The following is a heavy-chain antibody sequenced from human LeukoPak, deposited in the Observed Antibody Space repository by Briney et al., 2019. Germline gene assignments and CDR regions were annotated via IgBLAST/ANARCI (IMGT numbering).Heavy chain of an antibody. CDR2: LNSDGSST. J-gene: IGHJ4*02. CDR3: ARSRYDYIWGIDY. V-gene: IGHV3-74*01. D-gene: IGHD3-16*01. CDR1: GGSISSSNW. Sequence: GTLSLTCAVSGGSISSSNWWSWVRQPPGKGLVWVSRLNSDGSSTNYADSVKGRFTISRDNAKNTLYLQMNSLRDEDTAVFYCARSRYDYIWGIDYWGQGTLVTISS.